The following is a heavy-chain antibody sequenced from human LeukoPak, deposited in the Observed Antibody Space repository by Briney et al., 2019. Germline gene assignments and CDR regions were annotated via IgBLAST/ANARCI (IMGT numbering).Heavy chain of an antibody. D-gene: IGHD3-10*01. Sequence: GGSLRLSCVASGFIFRNYAMTWVRQAAGKGLEWVSAISGSGDSTSYADAVKGRLTISRDNAKNAVYLQMNSLRAEDTAVYYCTKGPYGLGSSPDFWGQGVLVTVSS. CDR3: TKGPYGLGSSPDF. V-gene: IGHV3-23*01. CDR1: GFIFRNYA. CDR2: ISGSGDST. J-gene: IGHJ4*02.